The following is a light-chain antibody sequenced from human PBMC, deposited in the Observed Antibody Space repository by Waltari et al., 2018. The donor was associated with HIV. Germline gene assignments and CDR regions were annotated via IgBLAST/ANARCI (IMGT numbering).Light chain of an antibody. V-gene: IGLV3-21*04. Sequence: YVLTQPPSVSVAPGRTATISCGGTRIATKSVHWYQQKSGQAPLLVIFYDSDRPSGIPERCSGSNSGSAATLTINRVEAGDEADYFCQVWDETRNHVVFGGGTKLIAL. CDR2: YDS. CDR1: RIATKS. CDR3: QVWDETRNHVV. J-gene: IGLJ3*02.